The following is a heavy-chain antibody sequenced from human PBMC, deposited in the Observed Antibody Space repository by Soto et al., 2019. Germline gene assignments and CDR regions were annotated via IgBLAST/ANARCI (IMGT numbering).Heavy chain of an antibody. Sequence: SETLSLTCTVSGGSIFSDDWTWIRQPPGKGLEWIGYISRGGSSRYAPSLKGRVTFSTDTSKNQVSLKLTYVTVADAAVYYCARGYWFDPWGPGTLVTVSS. CDR2: ISRGGSS. CDR1: GGSIFSDD. CDR3: ARGYWFDP. V-gene: IGHV4-59*01. J-gene: IGHJ5*02.